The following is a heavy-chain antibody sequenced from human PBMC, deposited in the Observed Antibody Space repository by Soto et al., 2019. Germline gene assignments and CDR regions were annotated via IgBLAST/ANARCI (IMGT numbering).Heavy chain of an antibody. CDR2: IYYTGST. J-gene: IGHJ4*02. Sequence: SETLSLTCTVSGDSINNYYWSWIRQPPGKRLEWIGYIYYTGSTTYNPSLESRVAMSVDTSKNQFSLKLSSVNAADTAVYYCAKYRRTEAEGFTLDYWGRGTLVTVSS. V-gene: IGHV4-59*01. CDR3: AKYRRTEAEGFTLDY. D-gene: IGHD6-13*01. CDR1: GDSINNYY.